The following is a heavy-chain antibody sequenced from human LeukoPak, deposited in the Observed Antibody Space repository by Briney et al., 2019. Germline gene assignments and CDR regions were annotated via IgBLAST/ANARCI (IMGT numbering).Heavy chain of an antibody. Sequence: GESLRLSCAASGFTFNYYGMHWVRQTPGKGLEWVAFIRSDGSSKYYADSVKGRFTISRDNSKNTLSLQMNYLRAEDTAVYYCAKDRICSGGSCYYFDYWGQGILVTVS. CDR1: GFTFNYYG. V-gene: IGHV3-30*02. J-gene: IGHJ4*02. CDR2: IRSDGSSK. CDR3: AKDRICSGGSCYYFDY. D-gene: IGHD2-15*01.